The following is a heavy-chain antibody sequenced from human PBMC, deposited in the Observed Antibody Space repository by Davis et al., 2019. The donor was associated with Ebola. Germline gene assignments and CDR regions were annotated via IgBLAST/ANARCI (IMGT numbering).Heavy chain of an antibody. CDR1: GYTFTNYN. Sequence: ASVKVSCKASGYTFTNYNIYWVRQAPGQGLEWMGIINPSGGSTSYAKKFQGRVTMTRVKSTTTVYMELSSLGTEDTTVYYCARCRSRGDRGYHGRPFEIWGQGTMVTVSS. CDR2: INPSGGST. CDR3: ARCRSRGDRGYHGRPFEI. V-gene: IGHV1-46*01. J-gene: IGHJ3*02. D-gene: IGHD3-22*01.